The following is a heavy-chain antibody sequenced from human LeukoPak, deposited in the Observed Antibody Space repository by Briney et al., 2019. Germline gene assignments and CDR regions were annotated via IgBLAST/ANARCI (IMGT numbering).Heavy chain of an antibody. CDR1: GGSISSSSYY. J-gene: IGHJ6*04. CDR3: ASARTTAFMDV. D-gene: IGHD2-2*01. CDR2: IYYSGST. V-gene: IGHV4-39*01. Sequence: PSETLSLTCTVSGGSISSSSYYWGWVRQPPGTGLEWIGSIYYSGSTYYNPSLKSRVTISVDTSKNQFSLKLSSVTAADTAVYYCASARTTAFMDVWGKGTTVTVSS.